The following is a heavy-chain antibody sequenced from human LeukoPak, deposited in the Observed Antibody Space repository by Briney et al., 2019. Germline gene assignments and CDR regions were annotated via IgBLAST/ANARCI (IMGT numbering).Heavy chain of an antibody. Sequence: SETLSLTCTVSGGSISSDSYYWIWLRQSAGKGLEWSGRIYTSGSTNYNPSLKSRVTMSVDTSKNQFSLKLSSVTAVDTAVYYCARDYGSGSYYRRLFAFDIWGQGTMVTVSS. V-gene: IGHV4-61*02. CDR1: GGSISSDSYY. CDR2: IYTSGST. CDR3: ARDYGSGSYYRRLFAFDI. J-gene: IGHJ3*02. D-gene: IGHD3-10*01.